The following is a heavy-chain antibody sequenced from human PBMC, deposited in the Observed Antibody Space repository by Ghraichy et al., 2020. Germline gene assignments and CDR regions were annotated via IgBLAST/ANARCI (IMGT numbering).Heavy chain of an antibody. J-gene: IGHJ3*02. CDR1: GFTFSNYG. CDR2: IWSGGDNK. Sequence: GGSLRLSCAASGFTFSNYGFLWVRQAPGKGLEWVATIWSGGDNKYYGDPVKGRFTISRDNSEGTLYLQMNSLRVEDTAIYYCARGGVASGIRGIDIWGQGTRVTVSS. CDR3: ARGGVASGIRGIDI. D-gene: IGHD1-14*01. V-gene: IGHV3-33*01.